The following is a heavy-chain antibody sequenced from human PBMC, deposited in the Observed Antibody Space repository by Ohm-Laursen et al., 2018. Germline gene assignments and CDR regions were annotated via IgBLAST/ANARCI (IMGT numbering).Heavy chain of an antibody. CDR1: GYTFTSYD. CDR2: MNPNSGNT. CDR3: ALGYALGDGYFDY. J-gene: IGHJ4*02. D-gene: IGHD5-12*01. V-gene: IGHV1-8*01. Sequence: ASVKVSCKVSGYTFTSYDINWVRQATGQGLEWMGWMNPNSGNTGYAQKFQGRVTMTRNTSISTAYMELSSLRSEDTAVYYCALGYALGDGYFDYWGQGTLVTVSS.